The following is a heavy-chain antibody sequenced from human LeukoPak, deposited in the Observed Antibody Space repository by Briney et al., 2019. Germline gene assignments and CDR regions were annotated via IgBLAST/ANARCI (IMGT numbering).Heavy chain of an antibody. CDR3: AREGQDGYNLDNWFDP. CDR2: IIPIFGTA. CDR1: GGTFSSYA. D-gene: IGHD5-24*01. Sequence: SVKVSCKASGGTFSSYAISWVRQAPGQGLEWMGGIIPIFGTANYAQKFQGRVTITAGESTSTAYMELSSLRSEDTAVYYCAREGQDGYNLDNWFDPWGQGTLVTVSS. V-gene: IGHV1-69*13. J-gene: IGHJ5*02.